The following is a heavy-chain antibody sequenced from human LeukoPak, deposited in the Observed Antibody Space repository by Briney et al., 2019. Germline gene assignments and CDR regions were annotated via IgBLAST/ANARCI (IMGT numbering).Heavy chain of an antibody. D-gene: IGHD3-16*02. Sequence: SVKVSCKASGGTFSSYAISWVRQAPGQGLEWMGGIIPIFGTANYAQKFQGRVTITADESTSTAYMELSSLRSEDTAVYYCARDSLYDYVWGSYRYTGTFDYWGQGTLVTVSS. CDR1: GGTFSSYA. CDR3: ARDSLYDYVWGSYRYTGTFDY. V-gene: IGHV1-69*13. J-gene: IGHJ4*02. CDR2: IIPIFGTA.